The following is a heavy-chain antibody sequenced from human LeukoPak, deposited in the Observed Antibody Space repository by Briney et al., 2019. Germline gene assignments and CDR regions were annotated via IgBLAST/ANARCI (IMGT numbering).Heavy chain of an antibody. J-gene: IGHJ2*01. V-gene: IGHV1-3*01. CDR1: GYTFTSYA. CDR2: INAGNGNT. CDR3: ARDRGHFDL. D-gene: IGHD1-26*01. Sequence: ASVNVSCKASGYTFTSYAMHWVRQAPGQRLEWMGWINAGNGNTKYSQKFQGRVTITRDTSASTDYMELSSLRSEDTAVYYCARDRGHFDLWGRGTLVTVSS.